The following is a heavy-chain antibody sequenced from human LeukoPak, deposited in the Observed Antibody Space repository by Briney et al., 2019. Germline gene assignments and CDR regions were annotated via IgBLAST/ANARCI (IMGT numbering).Heavy chain of an antibody. V-gene: IGHV3-7*01. CDR2: IKQDVSDK. CDR1: GFGFSTYW. CDR3: ARVKCSSNSCFPDY. Sequence: PGGSLRLSCAASGFGFSTYWMSWVCQAPGKGREWVANIKQDVSDKYYVDSVRGGFTITRDNAKNSLFLQINSLRAEDTAVYYCARVKCSSNSCFPDYWGQGTLVTVSS. J-gene: IGHJ4*02. D-gene: IGHD2-2*01.